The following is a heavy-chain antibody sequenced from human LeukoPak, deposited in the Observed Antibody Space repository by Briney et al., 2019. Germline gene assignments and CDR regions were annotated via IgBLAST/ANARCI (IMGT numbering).Heavy chain of an antibody. D-gene: IGHD5-18*01. CDR2: ISGSGGST. CDR1: GFTFSSYA. V-gene: IGHV3-23*01. Sequence: GGSLRLSCAASGFTFSSYAMSWVRQAPGKGLEWVSAISGSGGSTYYADSVKGRFTISRDNSKNTLYLQMNSLRAEDTAVYYCARATEPYSYGYGDGDAFDIWGQGTMVTVSS. J-gene: IGHJ3*02. CDR3: ARATEPYSYGYGDGDAFDI.